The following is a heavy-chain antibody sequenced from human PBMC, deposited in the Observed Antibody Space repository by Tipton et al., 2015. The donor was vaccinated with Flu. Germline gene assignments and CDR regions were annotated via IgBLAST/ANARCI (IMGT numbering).Heavy chain of an antibody. J-gene: IGHJ4*02. V-gene: IGHV3-43*01. CDR2: ISWDGGST. CDR3: AKAVYGDYGTFDY. CDR1: GFTFDDYT. Sequence: GSLRLSCAASGFTFDDYTMHWVRQAPGKGLEWVSLISWDGGSTYYADSVKGRFTISRDNSKNTLYLQMNSLRAEDTAVYYCAKAVYGDYGTFDYWGQGTLVTVSS. D-gene: IGHD4-17*01.